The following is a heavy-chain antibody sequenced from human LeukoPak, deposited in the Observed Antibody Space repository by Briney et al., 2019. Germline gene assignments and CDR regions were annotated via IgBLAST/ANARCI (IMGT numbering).Heavy chain of an antibody. Sequence: SETLSLTCTVSGYSISSGYYWGWIRQPPGKGLEWIGSICHSGSTYYNPSLKSRVTISVDTSKNQFSLKLNSVTAADTAVYYCARDYYDFWSGYYSPINWFDPWGQGTLVTVSS. CDR1: GYSISSGYY. J-gene: IGHJ5*02. D-gene: IGHD3-3*01. CDR2: ICHSGST. V-gene: IGHV4-38-2*02. CDR3: ARDYYDFWSGYYSPINWFDP.